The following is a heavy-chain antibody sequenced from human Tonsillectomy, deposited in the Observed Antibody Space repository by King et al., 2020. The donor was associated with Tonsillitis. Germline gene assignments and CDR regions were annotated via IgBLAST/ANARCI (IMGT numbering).Heavy chain of an antibody. D-gene: IGHD3-10*01. CDR2: ITPTLRTA. CDR3: ARGYGSGTYVY. Sequence: VQLVESGAEVKKPGSSVKVSCRASGCIFSSSAISWVRQAPWPGLEWMGGITPTLRTAKLGQKFQGRVTISADESTSTAYMELSSLKSQDTAVYYCARGYGSGTYVYWGQGTLVTVSS. V-gene: IGHV1-69*01. J-gene: IGHJ4*02. CDR1: GCIFSSSA.